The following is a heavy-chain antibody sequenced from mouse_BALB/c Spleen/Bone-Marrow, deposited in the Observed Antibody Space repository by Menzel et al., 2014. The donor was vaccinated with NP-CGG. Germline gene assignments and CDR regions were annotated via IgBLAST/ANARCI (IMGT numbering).Heavy chain of an antibody. J-gene: IGHJ3*01. CDR2: IYPGSGST. CDR3: ASTDTWLAY. Sequence: VQLQQSGPELVKPGASVKMSCKASGYTFTDYVISWVKQRTGQGLEWIGEIYPGSGSTYYNEKFKGKATLTADKSSNTAYMQLSSLTSEDSAVYFCASTDTWLAYWGQGTLVTVSA. V-gene: IGHV1-77*01. CDR1: GYTFTDYV. D-gene: IGHD4-1*02.